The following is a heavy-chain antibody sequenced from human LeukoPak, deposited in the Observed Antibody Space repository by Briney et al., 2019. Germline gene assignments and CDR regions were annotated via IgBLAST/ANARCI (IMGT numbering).Heavy chain of an antibody. V-gene: IGHV1-8*01. CDR2: MNPKSGDA. J-gene: IGHJ4*02. CDR3: ASSIIVGASLGY. Sequence: ASVKVSCKASGYTFTNYDINWVRQATGQGLEWMGWMNPKSGDAGYAQNFQGRVSMTRSTSITTAYMELSSLRSEGTAVYYCASSIIVGASLGYWGQGTLVTVSS. D-gene: IGHD1-26*01. CDR1: GYTFTNYD.